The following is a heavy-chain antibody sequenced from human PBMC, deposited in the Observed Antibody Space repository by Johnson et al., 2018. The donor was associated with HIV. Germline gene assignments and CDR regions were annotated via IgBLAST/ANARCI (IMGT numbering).Heavy chain of an antibody. CDR2: ISGSGRSI. D-gene: IGHD5-18*01. V-gene: IGHV3-11*04. CDR3: ASPTSSRNGYSYGNAFDI. CDR1: GFTFSDYF. Sequence: QMLLVESGGGLVKPGGSLRLSCGGTGFTFSDYFMSWIRQAPGKGLEWVSYISGSGRSIYYADSRKGRVSISRDNAKNSLYLQMNSLRAEDTAVYYCASPTSSRNGYSYGNAFDIWGQGTMVTVSS. J-gene: IGHJ3*02.